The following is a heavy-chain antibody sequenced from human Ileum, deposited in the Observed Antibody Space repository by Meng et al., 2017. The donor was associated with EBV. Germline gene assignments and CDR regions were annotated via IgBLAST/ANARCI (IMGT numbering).Heavy chain of an antibody. D-gene: IGHD3-16*01. CDR1: GASISSNNW. Sequence: QGPVKGAGPGRVKPSGTLSPPRAVPGASISSNNWWSWVRQSPGKGLEWIAEIHHSGTTTYNPSLKSRVTISVDKSENHFSLKLTSVTAADTAVYYCARGSDYVWGIWGQGTLVTVSS. J-gene: IGHJ4*02. V-gene: IGHV4-4*02. CDR3: ARGSDYVWGI. CDR2: IHHSGTT.